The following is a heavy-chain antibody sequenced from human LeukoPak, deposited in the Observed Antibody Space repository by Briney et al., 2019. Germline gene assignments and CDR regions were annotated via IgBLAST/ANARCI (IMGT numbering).Heavy chain of an antibody. CDR2: IYTSGST. CDR3: AREIDSSGWYGGYYFDY. Sequence: SETLSLTCTVSGGSISGYYWSRIRQPAGKGLEWIGRIYTSGSTNYNPSLKSRVTMSVDTSKNQFSLKLSSVTAADTAVYYCAREIDSSGWYGGYYFDYWGQGTLVTVSS. CDR1: GGSISGYY. J-gene: IGHJ4*02. D-gene: IGHD6-19*01. V-gene: IGHV4-4*07.